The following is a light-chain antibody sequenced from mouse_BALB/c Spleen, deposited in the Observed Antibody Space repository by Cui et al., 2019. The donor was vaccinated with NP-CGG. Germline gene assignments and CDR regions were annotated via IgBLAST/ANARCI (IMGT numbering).Light chain of an antibody. CDR2: GTN. V-gene: IGLV1*01. CDR3: ALWYSNHWV. Sequence: QAVVTQETATTTSPGGTVTLTCRSSTGAVTTSNYANWVQEKPDHLFTGLIGGTNNRAPGVPARFSGSLIGDKAALTITGAQTEDEAIYFCALWYSNHWVFGGGTKLTVL. J-gene: IGLJ1*01. CDR1: TGAVTTSNY.